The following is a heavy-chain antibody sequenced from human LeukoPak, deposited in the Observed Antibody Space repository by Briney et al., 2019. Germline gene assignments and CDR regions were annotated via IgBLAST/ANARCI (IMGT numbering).Heavy chain of an antibody. J-gene: IGHJ4*02. CDR2: ISAYNGNT. CDR1: GGTFSSYA. CDR3: ARVPAITYYYDSSGYVDY. Sequence: ASVKVSCKASGGTFSSYAISWVRQAPGQGLEWMGWISAYNGNTNYAQKLQGRVTMTTDTSTRTAYMELRSLRSDDTAVYYCARVPAITYYYDSSGYVDYWGQGTLVTVSS. V-gene: IGHV1-18*01. D-gene: IGHD3-22*01.